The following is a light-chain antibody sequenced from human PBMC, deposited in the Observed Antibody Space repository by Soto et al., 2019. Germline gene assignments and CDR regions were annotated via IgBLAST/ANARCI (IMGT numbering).Light chain of an antibody. CDR3: QQYDDLPGGT. Sequence: DIQMTQSPSSLSASVGDRVTITCRASHDIYNSLNWYQHQPGHAPKLLIYDASNLDVGVPSRFSGSGSGTELTFTIIRLQPEAIATYYCQQYDDLPGGTFGQGTQLEI. J-gene: IGKJ2*02. CDR2: DAS. CDR1: HDIYNS. V-gene: IGKV1-33*01.